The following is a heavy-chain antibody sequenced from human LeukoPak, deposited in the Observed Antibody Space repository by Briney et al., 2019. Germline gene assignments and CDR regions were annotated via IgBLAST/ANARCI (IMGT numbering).Heavy chain of an antibody. Sequence: PSETLSLTCTVSGVSINNYYWSWIRQPPGKGLEWIGYIHYSGSTNYNPSLKSRVTISVDTSRNQFSLKLSSVTAADPAVYYCARMPYSSSWFVDYWGQGTLVTVSS. CDR1: GVSINNYY. D-gene: IGHD6-13*01. CDR3: ARMPYSSSWFVDY. V-gene: IGHV4-59*01. J-gene: IGHJ4*02. CDR2: IHYSGST.